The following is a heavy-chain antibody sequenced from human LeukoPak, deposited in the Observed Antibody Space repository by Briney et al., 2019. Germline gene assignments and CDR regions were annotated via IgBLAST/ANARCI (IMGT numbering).Heavy chain of an antibody. CDR3: ARRGHYYDSSGYYYGLDS. CDR1: GYSFSSYW. Sequence: GESLKISCKGSGYSFSSYWIGWVRQMPGKGLEWMGIIYPGDSDTRYSPSFQGQVTISADKSISTAYLQWSSLKASDTAMYYCARRGHYYDSSGYYYGLDSWGQGTLVTVSS. V-gene: IGHV5-51*01. J-gene: IGHJ4*02. D-gene: IGHD3-22*01. CDR2: IYPGDSDT.